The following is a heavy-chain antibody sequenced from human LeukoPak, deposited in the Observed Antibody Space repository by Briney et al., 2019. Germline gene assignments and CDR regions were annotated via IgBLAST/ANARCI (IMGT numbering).Heavy chain of an antibody. CDR2: ISYDGSNK. D-gene: IGHD3-10*01. J-gene: IGHJ4*02. CDR3: ARSLGWELLSSPFDY. Sequence: GGSLRLSCAASGFTFSSYAMHWVRQAPGKGLEWVAVISYDGSNKYYADSVKGRFTISRDNSKNTLYLQMNSLRAEDTAVYYCARSLGWELLSSPFDYWGQGTLVTVSA. CDR1: GFTFSSYA. V-gene: IGHV3-30-3*01.